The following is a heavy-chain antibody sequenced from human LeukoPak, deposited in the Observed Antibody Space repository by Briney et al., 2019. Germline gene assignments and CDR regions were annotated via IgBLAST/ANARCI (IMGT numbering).Heavy chain of an antibody. Sequence: PGGSLRLSCAASGFTFSSYAMHWVRQAPGKVLEYVSATSSNGSSTYYANSVKGRFTISRDNSKNTLYLQMGSLRAEDLAVYYCARSAVAEFRFDYWGQGTLVTVSS. D-gene: IGHD6-19*01. V-gene: IGHV3-64*01. CDR1: GFTFSSYA. CDR3: ARSAVAEFRFDY. J-gene: IGHJ4*02. CDR2: TSSNGSST.